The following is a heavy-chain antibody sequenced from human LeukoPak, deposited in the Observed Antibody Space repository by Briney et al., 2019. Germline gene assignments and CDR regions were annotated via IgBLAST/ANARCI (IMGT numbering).Heavy chain of an antibody. CDR1: GFTFSSYG. J-gene: IGHJ6*02. CDR2: IWYDGSNK. V-gene: IGHV3-33*01. Sequence: GGSPRLSCAASGFTFSSYGMPWVRQAPGKGLEWVAVIWYDGSNKYYADSVKGRFTISRDNSKNTLYLQMNSLRAEDTAVYYCARVPGYSYGLGMDVWGQGTTVTVSS. CDR3: ARVPGYSYGLGMDV. D-gene: IGHD5-18*01.